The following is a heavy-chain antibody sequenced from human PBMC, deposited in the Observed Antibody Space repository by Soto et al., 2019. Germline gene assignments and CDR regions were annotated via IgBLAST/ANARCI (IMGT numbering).Heavy chain of an antibody. J-gene: IGHJ5*02. CDR3: AKDPIAAAGTNWFDP. D-gene: IGHD6-13*01. CDR1: GFTLSSYA. CDR2: ISGSGGST. V-gene: IGHV3-23*01. Sequence: GGALRLSCAASGFTLSSYAMSWVRQAPGKGLEWVSAISGSGGSTYYADSVKGRFTISRDNSKSTLYLQMNSLRAEDTAVYYCAKDPIAAAGTNWFDPWGQGTLVTVSS.